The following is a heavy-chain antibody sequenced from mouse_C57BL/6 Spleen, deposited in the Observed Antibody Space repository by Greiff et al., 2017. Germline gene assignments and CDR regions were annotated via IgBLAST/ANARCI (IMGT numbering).Heavy chain of an antibody. V-gene: IGHV1-82*01. Sequence: VQLVESGPELVKPGASVKISCKASGYAFSSSWMNWVKQRPGKGLEWIGRIYPGDGDTNYNGKFKGKATLTADKSSSTAYMQLSSLTSEDSAVYFCARYGGTNYFDYWGQGTTLTVSS. D-gene: IGHD1-1*01. CDR3: ARYGGTNYFDY. J-gene: IGHJ2*01. CDR1: GYAFSSSW. CDR2: IYPGDGDT.